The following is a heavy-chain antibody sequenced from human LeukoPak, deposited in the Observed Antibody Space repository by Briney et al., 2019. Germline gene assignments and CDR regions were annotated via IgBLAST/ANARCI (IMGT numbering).Heavy chain of an antibody. D-gene: IGHD1-7*01. Sequence: QAGGSLRLSCAASGFTFSNYWMTWVRQAPGKGPDGVANIKQDGSERNYVDSVKGRFTIARDNTKNSLYLQMTSLRGEDTAVYYCASRAGKPGNTPWCFDYWGQGALVTVSS. V-gene: IGHV3-7*01. J-gene: IGHJ4*02. CDR3: ASRAGKPGNTPWCFDY. CDR1: GFTFSNYW. CDR2: IKQDGSER.